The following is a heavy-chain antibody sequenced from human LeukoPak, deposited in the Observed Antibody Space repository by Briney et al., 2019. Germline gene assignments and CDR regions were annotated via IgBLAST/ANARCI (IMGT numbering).Heavy chain of an antibody. CDR2: LSNSGST. V-gene: IGHV4-59*08. D-gene: IGHD2-8*02. CDR1: GGSISSYY. CDR3: ARHDKDVSLADVAFDI. J-gene: IGHJ3*02. Sequence: PSETLSLTCTVSGGSISSYYWSWIRRPPGRGLEWIGFLSNSGSTSYNPSLKSRVFISLDTSKNQFSLKLTSVTAADTAVYYCARHDKDVSLADVAFDIWGQGTLVSVSS.